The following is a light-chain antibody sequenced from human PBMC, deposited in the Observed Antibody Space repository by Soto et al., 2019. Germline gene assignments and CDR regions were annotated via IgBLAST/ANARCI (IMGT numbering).Light chain of an antibody. CDR2: GAS. V-gene: IGKV3-20*01. J-gene: IGKJ1*01. CDR3: QQYGSSGT. Sequence: LTKYLGTLSLPHGERATLSCRASQSVSNNYLAWYQQKPGQAPRLLIYGASNRATGIPDRFSGSGSGTDFTLTISRLEPEDFAVYYCQQYGSSGTFGQGTKVDI. CDR1: QSVSNNY.